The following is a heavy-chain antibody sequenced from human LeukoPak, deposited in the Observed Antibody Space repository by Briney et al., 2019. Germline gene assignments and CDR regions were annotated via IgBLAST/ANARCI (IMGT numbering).Heavy chain of an antibody. CDR3: ARSPGILGTNYFDY. V-gene: IGHV3-23*01. CDR1: GFTFSSYG. Sequence: GGTLRLSCAASGFTFSSYGMSWVRQAPGKGLEWVSAISGSGGSTYYADSVKGRFTISGDNSKNTLYLQMNSLRAEDTSVYYCARSPGILGTNYFDYWGQGTLVTVSS. CDR2: ISGSGGST. D-gene: IGHD1-26*01. J-gene: IGHJ4*02.